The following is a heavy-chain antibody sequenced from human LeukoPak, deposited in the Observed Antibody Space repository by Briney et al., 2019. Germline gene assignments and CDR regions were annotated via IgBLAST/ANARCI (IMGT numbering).Heavy chain of an antibody. V-gene: IGHV3-30*02. D-gene: IGHD6-19*01. CDR1: GFTFSSYG. J-gene: IGHJ4*02. Sequence: GGSLRLSCAASGFTFSSYGMHWVSQAPGKGLEWVAFIRYDGSNKYYADSVKGRFTISRDNSKNTLYLQMNNLRAEDTAVYYCAKDPDSSGWYGFDYWGQGTLVTVSS. CDR3: AKDPDSSGWYGFDY. CDR2: IRYDGSNK.